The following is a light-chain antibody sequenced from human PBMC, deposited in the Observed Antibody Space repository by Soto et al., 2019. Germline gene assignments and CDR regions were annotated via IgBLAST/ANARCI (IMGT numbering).Light chain of an antibody. CDR2: GTS. J-gene: IGKJ1*01. CDR1: KSVSNNY. V-gene: IGKV3-20*01. CDR3: QQYDRSWT. Sequence: EIVLTNSSGTLSFSPGERATLSRRASKSVSNNYLAWYRQKPGQSPTLLIYGTSSRATGIPDRFSGSGSGTDFILTISRLEPEGFAVYYCQQYDRSWTFGQGTKVDIK.